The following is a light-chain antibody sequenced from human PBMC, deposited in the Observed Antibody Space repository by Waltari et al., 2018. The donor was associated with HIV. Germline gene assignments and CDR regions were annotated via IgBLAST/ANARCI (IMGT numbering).Light chain of an antibody. CDR3: SSYITTSSLVV. Sequence: QSALTQAASVSGSPGQSITISCTGTSSDVGGYTYLSWYQQHPGKAPKLMIYDVTNRPSGVSNRFSGAKSGNTASLTISGLQAEDEADYYRSSYITTSSLVVFGGGTKLTVL. J-gene: IGLJ3*02. V-gene: IGLV2-14*03. CDR1: SSDVGGYTY. CDR2: DVT.